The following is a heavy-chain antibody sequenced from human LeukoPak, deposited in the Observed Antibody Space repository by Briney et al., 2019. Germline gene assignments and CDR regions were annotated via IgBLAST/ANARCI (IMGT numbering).Heavy chain of an antibody. CDR3: ARPCPSSTSSCYDY. CDR2: ISPNTGGT. V-gene: IGHV1-2*02. D-gene: IGHD2-2*01. CDR1: GYTFTGYS. J-gene: IGHJ4*02. Sequence: ASVKVSCKASGYTFTGYSMHWVRQAPGQGLEWIGWISPNTGGTNYAQKFQDRVTMTRDTSISTAYMELNSLRSDDTAVYYCARPCPSSTSSCYDYWGQGTLVTVSS.